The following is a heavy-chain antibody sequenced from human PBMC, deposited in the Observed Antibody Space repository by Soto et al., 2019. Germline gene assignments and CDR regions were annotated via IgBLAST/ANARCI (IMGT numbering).Heavy chain of an antibody. J-gene: IGHJ5*02. Sequence: GGSLRLSCAASGFTFSSYGMHWVRQAPGKGLEWVAVIWYDGSNKYYADSVKGRFTISRDNSKNTLYLQMNSLRAEDTAVYYCARDGIVDTAMVNNWFDPWGQGTLVTVSS. V-gene: IGHV3-33*01. CDR1: GFTFSSYG. D-gene: IGHD5-18*01. CDR3: ARDGIVDTAMVNNWFDP. CDR2: IWYDGSNK.